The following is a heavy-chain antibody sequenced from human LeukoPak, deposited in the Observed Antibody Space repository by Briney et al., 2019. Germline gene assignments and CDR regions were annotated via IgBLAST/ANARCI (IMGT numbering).Heavy chain of an antibody. CDR3: ARDSADIVGATTDFDY. D-gene: IGHD1-26*01. J-gene: IGHJ4*02. CDR2: INPNSGGT. Sequence: ASVNLSFKASGYTFTVNYIHLVRHAHAPGIEWMGWINPNSGGTNYAQKFQGRVTMTRDTSISTAYMELSRLRSDDTAVYYCARDSADIVGATTDFDYWGQGTLVTVSS. CDR1: GYTFTVNY. V-gene: IGHV1-2*02.